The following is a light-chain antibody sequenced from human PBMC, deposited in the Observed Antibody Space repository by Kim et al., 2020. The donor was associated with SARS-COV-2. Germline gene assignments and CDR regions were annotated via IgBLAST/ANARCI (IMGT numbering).Light chain of an antibody. CDR3: QSYDGSLSGYV. CDR2: GNT. Sequence: QSVLTQPPSVSGAPGQRVTISCTGSSSNIGATYDVQWYQQLPGSAPKLLIYGNTNRPSGVPDRFSGSKSGTSASLAITGLQAEDEADYYCQSYDGSLSGYVFGTGTKVTVL. V-gene: IGLV1-40*01. CDR1: SSNIGATYD. J-gene: IGLJ1*01.